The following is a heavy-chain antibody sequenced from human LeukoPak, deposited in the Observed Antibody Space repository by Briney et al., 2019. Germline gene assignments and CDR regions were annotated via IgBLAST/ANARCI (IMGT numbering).Heavy chain of an antibody. Sequence: SGTLSLTCTVSGGSISGSSYYWGWIRQPPGKGLEWIGSIYYSGSTYYNPSLKSRVTISVDTSKNQFSLKLSSVTAADTAVYYCASRPFLSLEWLSPFDYWGQGTLVTVSS. CDR1: GGSISGSSYY. J-gene: IGHJ4*02. D-gene: IGHD3-3*01. CDR3: ASRPFLSLEWLSPFDY. CDR2: IYYSGST. V-gene: IGHV4-39*01.